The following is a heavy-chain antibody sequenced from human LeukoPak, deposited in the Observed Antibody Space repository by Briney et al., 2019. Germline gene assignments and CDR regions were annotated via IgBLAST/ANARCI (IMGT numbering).Heavy chain of an antibody. J-gene: IGHJ6*03. CDR1: GGSISSGDYY. CDR2: IYYSGST. CDR3: ASYEYYDFWSGYQDFYYMDV. Sequence: SETLSLTCTVSGGSISSGDYYWSWIRQPPGKGLEWIGYIYYSGSTYYNPSLKSRVTISVATSKNRFSLKLSSVTAADTAVYYCASYEYYDFWSGYQDFYYMDVWGKGTTVTVSS. D-gene: IGHD3-3*01. V-gene: IGHV4-30-4*08.